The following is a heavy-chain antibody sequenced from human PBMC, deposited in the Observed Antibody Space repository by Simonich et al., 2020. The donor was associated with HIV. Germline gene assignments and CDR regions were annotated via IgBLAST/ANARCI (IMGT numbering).Heavy chain of an antibody. J-gene: IGHJ4*02. D-gene: IGHD3-10*01. CDR1: GYTFTSYY. CDR3: ARTSEAYYGSGSYYKADTYCFDY. CDR2: INPSGGST. Sequence: QVQLVQSGAEVKKPGASVKVSCKASGYTFTSYYMHWVRQAPGQGLEWMGIINPSGGSTRYAQKVQGRGTMTREKATSTVYMERSSLRSEDTAVYYCARTSEAYYGSGSYYKADTYCFDYWGQGTLVTVSS. V-gene: IGHV1-46*03.